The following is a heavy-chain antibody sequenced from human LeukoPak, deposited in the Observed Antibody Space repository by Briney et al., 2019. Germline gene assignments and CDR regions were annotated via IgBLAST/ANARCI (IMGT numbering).Heavy chain of an antibody. CDR1: GYTFTSYY. Sequence: GASVKVSCKASGYTFTSYYMHWVRQAPRQGLEWMGIINPSGGSTSYAQKFQGRVTMTRDTSTSTVYMELSSLRSEDTAVYYCARDIGGGGYSYGYSVDYWGQGTLVTVSS. J-gene: IGHJ4*02. V-gene: IGHV1-46*01. CDR3: ARDIGGGGYSYGYSVDY. D-gene: IGHD5-18*01. CDR2: INPSGGST.